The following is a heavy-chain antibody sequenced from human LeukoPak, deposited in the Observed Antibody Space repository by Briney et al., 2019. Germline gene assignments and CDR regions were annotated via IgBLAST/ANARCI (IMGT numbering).Heavy chain of an antibody. CDR1: GFTFSSYS. Sequence: GGSLRLSCAASGFTFSSYSMNWVRQAPGKGLEWLSYISSSSSTTYYADSVKGRFTISRDNAKNSLYLQMNSLRAEDTAVYYCARTYYDFWSGYYSHEGNPFDYWGQGTLVTVSS. V-gene: IGHV3-48*01. D-gene: IGHD3-3*01. J-gene: IGHJ4*02. CDR3: ARTYYDFWSGYYSHEGNPFDY. CDR2: ISSSSSTT.